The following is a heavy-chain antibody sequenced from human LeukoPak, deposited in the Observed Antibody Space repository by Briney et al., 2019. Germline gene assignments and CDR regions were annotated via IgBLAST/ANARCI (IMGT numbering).Heavy chain of an antibody. J-gene: IGHJ3*02. CDR3: AREARTYGDYGVVAEDAFDI. D-gene: IGHD4-17*01. Sequence: PGGSLRLSCAASGFTFSSYAMHWVRQAPGKGLEWVAVISYDGSNKYYADSVKGRLTISRDNSKNTLYLQMNSLRAEDTAVYYCAREARTYGDYGVVAEDAFDIWGQGTMVTVSS. V-gene: IGHV3-30-3*01. CDR1: GFTFSSYA. CDR2: ISYDGSNK.